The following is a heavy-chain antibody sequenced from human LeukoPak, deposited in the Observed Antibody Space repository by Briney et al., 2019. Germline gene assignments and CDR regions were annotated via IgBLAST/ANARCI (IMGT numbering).Heavy chain of an antibody. Sequence: SETLSLICTVSGGSISSSSYYWGWIRQPPGKGLEWIGTIYYAGSTYYNPSLKSRVTISVDTSKNQFSLKLSSVTAADTAVYYCARVGTAMVTFDYWGQGILVTVSS. CDR2: IYYAGST. CDR1: GGSISSSSYY. CDR3: ARVGTAMVTFDY. J-gene: IGHJ4*02. V-gene: IGHV4-39*07. D-gene: IGHD5-18*01.